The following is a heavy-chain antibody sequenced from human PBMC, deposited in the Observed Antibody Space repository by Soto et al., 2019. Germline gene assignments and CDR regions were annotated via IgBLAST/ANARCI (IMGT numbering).Heavy chain of an antibody. D-gene: IGHD3-22*01. J-gene: IGHJ4*02. CDR3: ARGSSGSPLDY. CDR1: GYTFTSYG. CDR2: ISPYNGKT. V-gene: IGHV1-18*01. Sequence: ASVKVSCRASGYTFTSYGISWARQAPGQGLEWMGWISPYNGKTNYAQKVQGRVTISVDRSKNQFSLKLSSVTAADTAVYYCARGSSGSPLDYWGQGTLVTVSS.